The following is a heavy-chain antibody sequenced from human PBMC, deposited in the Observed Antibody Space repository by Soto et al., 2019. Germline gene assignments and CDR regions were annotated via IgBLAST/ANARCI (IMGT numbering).Heavy chain of an antibody. V-gene: IGHV3-53*01. CDR2: IYSGGST. CDR1: GFTVSSNY. J-gene: IGHJ4*02. CDR3: ARNSGDYFPEYFDY. Sequence: EVQLVESGGGLMQPGGSLRLSCAASGFTVSSNYMSWVRQAPRKGLEWVSVIYSGGSTYYADSVEGRFTISRDNSRNTLYLQMNGLRADDTAVYFCARNSGDYFPEYFDYWGQGTLVTVSS. D-gene: IGHD4-17*01.